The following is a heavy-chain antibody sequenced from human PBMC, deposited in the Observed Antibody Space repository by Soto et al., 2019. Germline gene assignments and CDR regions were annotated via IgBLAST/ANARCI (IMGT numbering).Heavy chain of an antibody. J-gene: IGHJ4*02. D-gene: IGHD6-13*01. CDR3: ASSHAGAHITAAVH. CDR1: GGSISSDGYS. Sequence: PSETLSLTCAVSGGSISSDGYSWSWIRQPPGKGLEWIGYIYHSGSTYYNPSLKSRVTISVDRSKNQFSLKLSSVTAADTAVYYCASSHAGAHITAAVHWGQGTLVTAPQ. CDR2: IYHSGST. V-gene: IGHV4-30-2*01.